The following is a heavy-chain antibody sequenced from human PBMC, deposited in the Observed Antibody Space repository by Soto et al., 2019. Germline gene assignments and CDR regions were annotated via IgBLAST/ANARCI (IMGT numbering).Heavy chain of an antibody. CDR3: AKDSSSPWVYYYGMDV. CDR1: GFTFSSYG. CDR2: ISYDGSNK. J-gene: IGHJ6*02. V-gene: IGHV3-30*18. D-gene: IGHD6-6*01. Sequence: PGGSLRLSCAASGFTFSSYGMHWVRQAPGKGLEWVAVISYDGSNKYYADSVKGRFTISRDNSKNTLYLQMNSLRAEDTAVYYCAKDSSSPWVYYYGMDVWGQGTTVTVSS.